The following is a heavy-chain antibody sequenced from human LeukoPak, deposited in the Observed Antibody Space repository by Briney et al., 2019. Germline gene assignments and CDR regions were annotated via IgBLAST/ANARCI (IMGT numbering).Heavy chain of an antibody. J-gene: IGHJ4*02. D-gene: IGHD4-17*01. CDR1: GGSISSYY. Sequence: SETLSLTCTVSGGSISSYYWSWIRQPPGKGLEWIGYIYYSGSTNYNPSLKSRVTISVDTSKNQFSLKLSSVTAADTAVYYCARHGDYGDYRFDYWGQGTLVTVFS. V-gene: IGHV4-59*08. CDR2: IYYSGST. CDR3: ARHGDYGDYRFDY.